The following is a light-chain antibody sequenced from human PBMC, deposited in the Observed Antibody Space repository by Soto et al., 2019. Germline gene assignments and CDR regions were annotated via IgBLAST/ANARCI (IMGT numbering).Light chain of an antibody. CDR2: GAS. J-gene: IGKJ1*01. CDR1: QSVSSN. V-gene: IGKV3-15*01. Sequence: EIVLTQSPGTLSLSPGERATLFCRASQSVSSNLAWYQQKPGQAPRLLIYGASTRATGIPARFSGSGSGKEFTLTISSLQSDYFAVYYCQQYNNWPPTFVQVSKLDIK. CDR3: QQYNNWPPT.